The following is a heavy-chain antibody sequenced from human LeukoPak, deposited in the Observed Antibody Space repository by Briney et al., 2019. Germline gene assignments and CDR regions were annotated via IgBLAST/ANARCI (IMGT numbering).Heavy chain of an antibody. J-gene: IGHJ4*02. CDR2: IYYSGST. V-gene: IGHV4-30-4*08. D-gene: IGHD3-9*01. Sequence: SQTLSLTCTVSGGSISSGGYYWSWIRQHPGKGLEWIGYIYYSGSTYYNPSLKSRVTISVGTSKNQFSLKLSSVTAADTAVYYCARAKGVLRYFDWFDGKYYFDYWGQGTLVTVSS. CDR3: ARAKGVLRYFDWFDGKYYFDY. CDR1: GGSISSGGYY.